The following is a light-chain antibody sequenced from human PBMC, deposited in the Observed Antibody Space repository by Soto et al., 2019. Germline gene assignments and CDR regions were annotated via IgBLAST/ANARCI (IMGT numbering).Light chain of an antibody. CDR1: SGDIGSYNR. J-gene: IGLJ1*01. Sequence: QSVLTQPASVSGSPGQSITISCTGTSGDIGSYNRVSWYQQHPGKAPKLIIYEVTDRPSGVSNRFSGSKSGNKDSLTISGLQAEDEAEYYCSSYTNINTRVCVFGTGIKVTVL. V-gene: IGLV2-14*01. CDR2: EVT. CDR3: SSYTNINTRVCV.